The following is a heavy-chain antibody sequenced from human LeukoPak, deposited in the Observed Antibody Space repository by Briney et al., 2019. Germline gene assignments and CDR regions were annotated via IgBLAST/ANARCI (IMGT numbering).Heavy chain of an antibody. CDR3: ASLSFTGFDP. CDR2: INSDGSST. CDR1: GLTFSSYW. V-gene: IGHV3-74*01. D-gene: IGHD2-15*01. J-gene: IGHJ5*02. Sequence: GGSLRLSCAASGLTFSSYWMHWVRQAPGKGLVWVSRINSDGSSTSYADSVKGRFTISRDNAKNTLYLQMNNLRAEDTAVYYCASLSFTGFDPWGQGTLVTVSS.